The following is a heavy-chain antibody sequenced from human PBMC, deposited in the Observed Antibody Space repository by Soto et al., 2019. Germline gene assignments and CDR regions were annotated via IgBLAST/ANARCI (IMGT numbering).Heavy chain of an antibody. CDR3: ARGLGREYPDNRGYFHLDY. CDR2: LYPDGRA. CDR1: GFTVSSNY. Sequence: GGSLRLSCAASGFTVSSNYLTWVRQAPGKGLKWVSVLYPDGRAYYADSVKGRFTISTDNSKNSVYLQMNTLRADDTAVYYCARGLGREYPDNRGYFHLDYWGQGTLVTVSS. D-gene: IGHD3-22*01. J-gene: IGHJ4*02. V-gene: IGHV3-53*01.